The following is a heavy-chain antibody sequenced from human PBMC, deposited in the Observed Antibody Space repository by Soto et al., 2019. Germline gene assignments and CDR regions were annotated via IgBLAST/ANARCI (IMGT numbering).Heavy chain of an antibody. CDR1: GFTFSSYW. D-gene: IGHD4-4*01. CDR2: IKQDGSEK. J-gene: IGHJ6*03. CDR3: ARGSTGVTTIPYYYYYMDV. V-gene: IGHV3-7*01. Sequence: GGSLRLSCAASGFTFSSYWMSWVRQAPGKGLEGVANIKQDGSEKYYVDSVKGRFTISRDNAKNSLYLQMNSLRAEDTAVYYCARGSTGVTTIPYYYYYMDVWGKGTTVTVSS.